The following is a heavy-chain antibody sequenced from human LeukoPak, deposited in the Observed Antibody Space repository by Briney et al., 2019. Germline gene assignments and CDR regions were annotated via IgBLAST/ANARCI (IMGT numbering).Heavy chain of an antibody. Sequence: SEALSLTCTVSGASISNHYWNWIRQPPGKGLEWVGILYHSGDTKYNPSLKSRVSISVDRSKNQFSLNLSSVTAADTAVYYCAKKDGGAFDVWGQGKLV. J-gene: IGHJ3*01. CDR2: LYHSGDT. CDR1: GASISNHY. CDR3: AKKDGGAFDV. V-gene: IGHV4-59*08.